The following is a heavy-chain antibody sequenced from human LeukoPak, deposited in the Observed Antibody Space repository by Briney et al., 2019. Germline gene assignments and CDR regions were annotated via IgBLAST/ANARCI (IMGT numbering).Heavy chain of an antibody. CDR2: IYYSGST. Sequence: SETLSLTCTVSGGSFSSSSYYWGWIRQPPGKGLEWIGSIYYSGSTYYNPSLKSRVTISVDTSKNQFSLKLSSVTAADTAVYYCSSSGVEEWQGLHFWGQGILVTVSS. J-gene: IGHJ4*02. V-gene: IGHV4-39*07. CDR3: SSSGVEEWQGLHF. CDR1: GGSFSSSSYY. D-gene: IGHD3-3*01.